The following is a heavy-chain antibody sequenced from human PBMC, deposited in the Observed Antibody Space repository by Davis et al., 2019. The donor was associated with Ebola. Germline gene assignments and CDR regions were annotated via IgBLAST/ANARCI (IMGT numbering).Heavy chain of an antibody. V-gene: IGHV1-3*01. CDR2: INAGNGNT. J-gene: IGHJ4*02. D-gene: IGHD4-17*01. CDR3: ARDDYGDYPQYYFDY. CDR1: VYTFTSYA. Sequence: ASVNVSCKASVYTFTSYAMHWVRQAPGQRLEWMGWINAGNGNTKYSQKFQGRVTITRDTSASTAYMELSSLRSEETAVYYCARDDYGDYPQYYFDYWGQGTLVTVSS.